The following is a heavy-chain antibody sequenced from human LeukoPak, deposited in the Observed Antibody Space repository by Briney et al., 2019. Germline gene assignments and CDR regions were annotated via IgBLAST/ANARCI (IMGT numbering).Heavy chain of an antibody. CDR2: IYSGGST. CDR3: ARGLGYYDSSGYYSPLSV. J-gene: IGHJ4*02. V-gene: IGHV3-53*01. Sequence: PGGSLRLSCAASGFTVSSNYMSWVRQAPGKGLEWVSVIYSGGSTYYADSVKGRFTISRDNSKNTLYLHMNSLRAEDTAVYYCARGLGYYDSSGYYSPLSVWGQGTLVTVSS. CDR1: GFTVSSNY. D-gene: IGHD3-22*01.